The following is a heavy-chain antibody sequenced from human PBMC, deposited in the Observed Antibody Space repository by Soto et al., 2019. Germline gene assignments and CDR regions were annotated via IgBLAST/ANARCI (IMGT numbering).Heavy chain of an antibody. D-gene: IGHD2-15*01. V-gene: IGHV3-30*03. CDR2: ISSDGSKK. CDR1: GFTFSNNG. CDR3: ARGRVDWFDP. J-gene: IGHJ5*02. Sequence: QVQLVESGGGVVQPGRSLRLSCVASGFTFSNNGIHWVRQAPGKGLEWVAVISSDGSKKYYADSVKGRFTISRDNSKNTLYLQMNSLRSEDTAVYYCARGRVDWFDPWGQGTLVTVSS.